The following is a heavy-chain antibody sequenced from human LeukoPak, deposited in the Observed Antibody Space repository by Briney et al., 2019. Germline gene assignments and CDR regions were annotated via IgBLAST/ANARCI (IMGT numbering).Heavy chain of an antibody. Sequence: GGSLRLSCAASGFTFSSYAMHWVRQAPGKGLEWVAVISYDGSNKYYADSVKGRFTISRDNSKNTLYLQMNSLRAEDTAVYYCAKAPGRYCSSTSCYADYWGQGTLVTVSS. J-gene: IGHJ4*02. CDR3: AKAPGRYCSSTSCYADY. CDR1: GFTFSSYA. CDR2: ISYDGSNK. D-gene: IGHD2-2*01. V-gene: IGHV3-30-3*01.